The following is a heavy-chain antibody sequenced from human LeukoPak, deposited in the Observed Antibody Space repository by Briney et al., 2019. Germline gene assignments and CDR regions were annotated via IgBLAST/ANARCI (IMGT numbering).Heavy chain of an antibody. J-gene: IGHJ6*03. V-gene: IGHV4-39*01. D-gene: IGHD3-10*01. CDR1: GGSISSSSYY. CDR3: ARHGSGSYSNYYYYMDV. CDR2: INHSGST. Sequence: SETLSLTCTVSGGSISSSSYYWGWIRQPPGKGLEWIGEINHSGSTYYNPSLNSRVTISVDTSKNQFSLKLSSVTAADTAVYYCARHGSGSYSNYYYYMDVWGKGTTVTISS.